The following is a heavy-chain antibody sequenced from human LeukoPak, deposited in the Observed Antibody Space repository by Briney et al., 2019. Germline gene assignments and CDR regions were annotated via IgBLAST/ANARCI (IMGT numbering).Heavy chain of an antibody. CDR1: GFSFSEHG. D-gene: IGHD3-10*01. V-gene: IGHV3-30*06. J-gene: IGHJ4*02. CDR3: ARVGYYASGPFSYFDY. Sequence: GGSLRLSCAASGFSFSEHGMHWVRQAPGKGPEWVTVTWYDGSNNHYADSVKGRFTISRDNSKNTLYLQMNSLSVEDTAVYYCARVGYYASGPFSYFDYWGQGTLVTVSS. CDR2: TWYDGSNN.